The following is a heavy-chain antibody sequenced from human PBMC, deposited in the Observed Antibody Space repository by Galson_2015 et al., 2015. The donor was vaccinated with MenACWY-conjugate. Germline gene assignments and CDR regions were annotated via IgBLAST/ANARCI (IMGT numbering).Heavy chain of an antibody. J-gene: IGHJ6*01. CDR3: SGPPPGWRGLGR. CDR2: ISPIDSKT. D-gene: IGHD3-10*01. V-gene: IGHV5-51*01. Sequence: QSGAEVKKPGESLTISCKASGYNFITYWIGWVCQVPGKGLEWVGLISPIDSKTRYSPAFEGRVTISADNSITTAYLQWNSLQASGPPMYFWSGPPPGWRGLGRWGQGTTVTVSS. CDR1: GYNFITYW.